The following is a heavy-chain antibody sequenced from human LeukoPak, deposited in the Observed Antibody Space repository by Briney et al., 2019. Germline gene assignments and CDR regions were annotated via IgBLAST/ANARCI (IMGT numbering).Heavy chain of an antibody. D-gene: IGHD6-19*01. CDR2: ISSSSSYI. Sequence: GGSLRLSCAASGLTFSSYSMNWVRQAPGKGLEWVSPISSSSSYIYYADSVKGRFTISRDNAKNSLYLQMNSLRAEDTAVYYCASEYSSGWAVPGYWGQGTLVTVSS. J-gene: IGHJ4*02. CDR3: ASEYSSGWAVPGY. CDR1: GLTFSSYS. V-gene: IGHV3-21*01.